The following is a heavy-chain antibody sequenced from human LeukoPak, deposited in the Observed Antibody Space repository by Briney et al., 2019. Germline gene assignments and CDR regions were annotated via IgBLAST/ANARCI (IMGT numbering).Heavy chain of an antibody. CDR2: IYTSGST. CDR1: GGSFSGYY. J-gene: IGHJ4*02. D-gene: IGHD5-18*01. Sequence: SETLSLTCAVYGGSFSGYYWSWIRQPAGKGLEWIGRIYTSGSTNYNPSLKSRVTMSVDTSKNQFSLKLSSVTAADTAVYYCARDRRGYSLDYWGQGTLVTVSS. CDR3: ARDRRGYSLDY. V-gene: IGHV4-4*07.